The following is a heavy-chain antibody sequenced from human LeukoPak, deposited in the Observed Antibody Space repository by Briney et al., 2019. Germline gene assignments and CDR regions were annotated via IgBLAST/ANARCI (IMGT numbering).Heavy chain of an antibody. J-gene: IGHJ4*02. CDR3: VTTWIAAHNYVDY. Sequence: GGSLRLSCAASGFTFGSYYMSWVRPAPGKGLEWVSAISGSGGSTYYADSVKGRFTISRDNSKNTLYLQMDSLRAEDTAEYYCVTTWIAAHNYVDYWGQGTLVTVSS. V-gene: IGHV3-23*01. D-gene: IGHD6-6*01. CDR2: ISGSGGST. CDR1: GFTFGSYY.